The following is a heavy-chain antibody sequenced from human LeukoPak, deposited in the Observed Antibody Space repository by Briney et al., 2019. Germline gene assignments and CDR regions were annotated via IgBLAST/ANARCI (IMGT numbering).Heavy chain of an antibody. CDR1: GGSISSSSYY. Sequence: PSETLSLTCTVSGGSISSSSYYWGWIRQPPGKGLEWIGRIYTSGSTNYNPSLKSRVTISVDTSKNQFSLKLSSVTAADTAVYYCARVRGGTYYYYYYMDVWGKGTTVNVSS. CDR3: ARVRGGTYYYYYYMDV. D-gene: IGHD4-23*01. J-gene: IGHJ6*03. CDR2: IYTSGST. V-gene: IGHV4-61*02.